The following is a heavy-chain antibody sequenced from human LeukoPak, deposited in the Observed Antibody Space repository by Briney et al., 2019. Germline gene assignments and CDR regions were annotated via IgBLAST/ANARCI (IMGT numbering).Heavy chain of an antibody. V-gene: IGHV3-53*01. CDR3: AKDSPLYATSGNWFDP. D-gene: IGHD2-8*01. CDR2: IYSGGST. CDR1: GFTVSSNY. Sequence: GGSLRLSCAASGFTVSSNYMSWVRQAPGKGLEWVSVIYSGGSTYYADSVKGRFTISRDNSKNTLYLQMNSLRAEDTAVYYCAKDSPLYATSGNWFDPWGQGTLVTVSS. J-gene: IGHJ5*02.